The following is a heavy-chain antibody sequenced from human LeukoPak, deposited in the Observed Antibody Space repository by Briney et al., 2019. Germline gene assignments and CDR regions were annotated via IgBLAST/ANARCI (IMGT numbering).Heavy chain of an antibody. Sequence: GGSLRLSCAASGFTFSSYWMTWVRQAPGKGLEWVASIKQDGNEKYFVDSVKGRFTISRDNARNSLYLQMSSLRADDTAVYYCARDGAFRIYDYWGQGTLVTVSS. CDR2: IKQDGNEK. CDR3: ARDGAFRIYDY. CDR1: GFTFSSYW. V-gene: IGHV3-7*01. D-gene: IGHD3-3*02. J-gene: IGHJ4*02.